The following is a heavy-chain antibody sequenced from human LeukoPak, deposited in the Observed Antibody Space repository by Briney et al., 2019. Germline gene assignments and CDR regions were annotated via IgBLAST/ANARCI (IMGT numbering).Heavy chain of an antibody. J-gene: IGHJ4*02. Sequence: SETLSLTCTVSGGSISSGGYSWSWIRQHPGKGLEWIGYIYYSGSTYYNPSLKSRVTISVDTSKNQFSLKLSSVTAADTAVYYCARGAPPGGNYWGQGTLVTVSS. V-gene: IGHV4-31*03. D-gene: IGHD1-14*01. CDR3: ARGAPPGGNY. CDR1: GGSISSGGYS. CDR2: IYYSGST.